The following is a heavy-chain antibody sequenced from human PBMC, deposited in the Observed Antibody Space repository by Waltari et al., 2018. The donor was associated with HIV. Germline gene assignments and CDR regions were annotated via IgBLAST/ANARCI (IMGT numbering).Heavy chain of an antibody. Sequence: QVQLQESGPGLVKPSQTLSLTCTVPGGSISSGSYYWSWIRQPAGKGLEWIGRIYTSGSTNYNPSLKSRVTISVDTSKNQFSLKLSSVTAADTAVYYCARREYSYGKGFDYWGQGTLVTVSS. CDR2: IYTSGST. V-gene: IGHV4-61*02. J-gene: IGHJ4*02. CDR1: GGSISSGSYY. D-gene: IGHD5-18*01. CDR3: ARREYSYGKGFDY.